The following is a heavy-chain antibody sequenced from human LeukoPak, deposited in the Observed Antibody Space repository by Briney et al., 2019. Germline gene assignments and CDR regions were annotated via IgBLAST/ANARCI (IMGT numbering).Heavy chain of an antibody. D-gene: IGHD4-23*01. CDR2: ISAYNGNT. CDR3: AGKTPDYGGARYYMDV. CDR1: GYTFTSYG. J-gene: IGHJ6*03. V-gene: IGHV1-18*01. Sequence: ASVKVSCKTSGYTFTSYGVSWVRQAPGQGLEWMGWISAYNGNTNYAQKLQGRVTMTTDTSTSTAYMELRSLRSDDTAVYYCAGKTPDYGGARYYMDVWGKGTTVTVSS.